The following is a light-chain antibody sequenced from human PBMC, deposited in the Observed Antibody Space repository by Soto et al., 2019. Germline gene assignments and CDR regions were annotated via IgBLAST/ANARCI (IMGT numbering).Light chain of an antibody. CDR2: GAS. CDR3: QRFGTSPPWT. V-gene: IGKV3-15*01. J-gene: IGKJ1*01. Sequence: EIVMTQSPATLSVSPGERATLSCRASQSVSSNLAWYQQKPGQAPRLLIYGASTRATGIPARFSGSGSGTEFTLTISSLQSEDFAVYYCQRFGTSPPWTFGQGTKVDIK. CDR1: QSVSSN.